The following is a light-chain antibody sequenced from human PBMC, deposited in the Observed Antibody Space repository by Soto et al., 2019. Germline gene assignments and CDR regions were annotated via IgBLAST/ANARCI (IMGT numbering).Light chain of an antibody. Sequence: IQMTQSPSTMSASGVDRVTITCCASQSISSWLAWYQQKPGKAPKLLIYDASSLESGVPSRFSGSGSGTEFTLTISSLQPEDFATYYCQQSYSTSWTFGQGTKVDI. CDR3: QQSYSTSWT. CDR1: QSISSW. V-gene: IGKV1-5*01. CDR2: DAS. J-gene: IGKJ1*01.